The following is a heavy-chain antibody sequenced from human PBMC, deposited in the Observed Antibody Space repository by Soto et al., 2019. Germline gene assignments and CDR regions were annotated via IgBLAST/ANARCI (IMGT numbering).Heavy chain of an antibody. CDR1: GGTFSSYA. CDR2: IIPIFGTA. CDR3: ARDIVVVVAAYYYYYGMDV. Sequence: SVKVSCKASGGTFSSYAISWVRQAPGQGLEWMGGIIPIFGTANYAQKFQGRVTITADESTSTAYMELSSLRSEDTAVYYCARDIVVVVAAYYYYYGMDVWGQGTTVTVSS. D-gene: IGHD2-15*01. J-gene: IGHJ6*02. V-gene: IGHV1-69*13.